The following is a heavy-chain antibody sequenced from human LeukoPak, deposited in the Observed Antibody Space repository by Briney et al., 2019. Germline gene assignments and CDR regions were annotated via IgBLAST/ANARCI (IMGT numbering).Heavy chain of an antibody. Sequence: PGGSLRLSCAASGFTFSSYAMSWVRQAPGKGLEWFSAISGSGGSTYYADSVKGRFTISRDNSKNTLYLQMNSLRAEDTAVYYCAKTGSSGWYYFDYWGQGTLVTVSS. CDR3: AKTGSSGWYYFDY. V-gene: IGHV3-23*01. J-gene: IGHJ4*02. D-gene: IGHD6-19*01. CDR2: ISGSGGST. CDR1: GFTFSSYA.